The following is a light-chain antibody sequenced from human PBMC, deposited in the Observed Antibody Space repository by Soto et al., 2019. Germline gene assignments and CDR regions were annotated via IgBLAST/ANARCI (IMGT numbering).Light chain of an antibody. Sequence: QSVLTQPASVSGSPGQSITISCTGSNSDVGAYTSVSWYQQHPGNAPKLMIYEVSNRPSGVSRRFSGSKSGNTASLTISGLQAEDEAHYYCSSYTSDNRDYVFGTGTKLTVL. CDR1: NSDVGAYTS. V-gene: IGLV2-14*01. J-gene: IGLJ1*01. CDR2: EVS. CDR3: SSYTSDNRDYV.